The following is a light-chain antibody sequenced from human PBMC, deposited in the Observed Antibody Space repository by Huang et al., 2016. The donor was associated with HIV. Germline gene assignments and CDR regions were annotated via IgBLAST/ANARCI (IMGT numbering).Light chain of an antibody. Sequence: DIVMTQSPDSLSVSLGERATINCKSNQTVLYSRNYKNYLAWYQQKPGQPPKLFIYWSSTRESGVPDRCSGSGSGTDFTLTIGSLQAEDVAVYYCQQYYSPPYTFGPGTRVEMK. V-gene: IGKV4-1*01. CDR3: QQYYSPPYT. J-gene: IGKJ3*01. CDR2: WSS. CDR1: QTVLYSRNYKNY.